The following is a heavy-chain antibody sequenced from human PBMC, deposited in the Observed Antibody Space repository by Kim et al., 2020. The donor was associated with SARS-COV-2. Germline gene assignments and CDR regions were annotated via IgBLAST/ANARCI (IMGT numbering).Heavy chain of an antibody. Sequence: SVKSRITINPDTSKNQFSLQLNSVTPEDTAVYYCARERYYDSSGYYYFDYWGQGTLVTVSS. CDR3: ARERYYDSSGYYYFDY. V-gene: IGHV6-1*01. D-gene: IGHD3-22*01. J-gene: IGHJ4*02.